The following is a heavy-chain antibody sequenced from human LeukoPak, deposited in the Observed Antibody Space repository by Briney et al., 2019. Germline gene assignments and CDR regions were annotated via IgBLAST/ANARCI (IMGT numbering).Heavy chain of an antibody. J-gene: IGHJ6*02. CDR1: GFTFSSYA. D-gene: IGHD6-19*01. CDR2: ISYDGSNK. Sequence: GGSLRLSCAASGFTFSSYAMHWVRQAPGKGLEWVAVISYDGSNKYYADSVKGRSTISRDNSKNTLYLQMNSLRAEDTAVYYCANRGGVAGRYYYYGMDVWGQGTTLTVSS. V-gene: IGHV3-30-3*01. CDR3: ANRGGVAGRYYYYGMDV.